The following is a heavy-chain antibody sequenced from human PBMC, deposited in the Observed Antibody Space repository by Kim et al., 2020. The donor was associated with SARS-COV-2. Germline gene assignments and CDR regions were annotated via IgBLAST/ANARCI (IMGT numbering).Heavy chain of an antibody. Sequence: GESLKISCKGSGYSFTSYWIGWVRQMPGKGLEWMGIIYPGDSDTRYSPSFQGQVTISADKSISTAYLQWSSLKASDTAMYYCARSPQMEYSSSWYYYYGMDVWGQGTTVTVSS. CDR3: ARSPQMEYSSSWYYYYGMDV. CDR2: IYPGDSDT. J-gene: IGHJ6*02. V-gene: IGHV5-51*01. D-gene: IGHD6-13*01. CDR1: GYSFTSYW.